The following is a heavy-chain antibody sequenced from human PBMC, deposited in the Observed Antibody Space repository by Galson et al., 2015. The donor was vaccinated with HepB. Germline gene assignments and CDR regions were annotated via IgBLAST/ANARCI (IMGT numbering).Heavy chain of an antibody. CDR1: GFNFRSHA. CDR2: TSYDGNNK. D-gene: IGHD4-23*01. Sequence: SLRLSCAATGFNFRSHAMHWVRQAPGKGLDWVTATSYDGNNKYYADPGKSRFTISRDNSKNTVYLQMNDVTTEDTAIYYCARERRGNSNGYGLDVWGQGTTVSVSS. CDR3: ARERRGNSNGYGLDV. V-gene: IGHV3-30-3*01. J-gene: IGHJ6*02.